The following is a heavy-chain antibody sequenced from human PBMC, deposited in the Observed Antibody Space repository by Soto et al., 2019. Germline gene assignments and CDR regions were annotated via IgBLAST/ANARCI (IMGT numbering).Heavy chain of an antibody. CDR1: GGSFSGYY. Sequence: QVQLQQWGAGLLKPSETLSLTCAVYGGSFSGYYWSWIRQPPGKGLEWIGEINHSGSTNYNPSLKSRVTISVDTSKNQFSLKLSSVTAADTAVYYCVRGRSGYSGSYYNDAFDIWGQGTMVTVSS. CDR3: VRGRSGYSGSYYNDAFDI. D-gene: IGHD3-10*01. CDR2: INHSGST. J-gene: IGHJ3*02. V-gene: IGHV4-34*01.